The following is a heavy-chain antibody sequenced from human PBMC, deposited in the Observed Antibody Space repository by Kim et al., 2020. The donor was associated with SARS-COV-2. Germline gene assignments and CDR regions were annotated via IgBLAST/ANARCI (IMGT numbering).Heavy chain of an antibody. V-gene: IGHV1-18*04. D-gene: IGHD3-10*01. CDR2: ISAYNGNT. CDR3: ARVNTMVRGVPHDAFDI. CDR1: GYTFTSYG. J-gene: IGHJ3*02. Sequence: ASVKVSCKASGYTFTSYGISWVRQAPGQGLEWMGWISAYNGNTNYAQKLQGRVTMTTDTSTSTAYMELRSLRSDDTAVYYCARVNTMVRGVPHDAFDIWGQGTMVTVSS.